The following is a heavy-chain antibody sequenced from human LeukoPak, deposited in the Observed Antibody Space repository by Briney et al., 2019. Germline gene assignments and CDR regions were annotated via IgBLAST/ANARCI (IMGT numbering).Heavy chain of an antibody. J-gene: IGHJ6*02. D-gene: IGHD2-2*01. CDR3: ARYVVPAADNYYYYGMDV. Sequence: GASLKISCKGSGYSFTSYWIGWVRPMPGKGLEWMGIIYPGDSDTRYSPSFQGQVTIAADKSISTAYLQCSSLKASDTAMYYCARYVVPAADNYYYYGMDVWGQGTTVTVSS. V-gene: IGHV5-51*01. CDR1: GYSFTSYW. CDR2: IYPGDSDT.